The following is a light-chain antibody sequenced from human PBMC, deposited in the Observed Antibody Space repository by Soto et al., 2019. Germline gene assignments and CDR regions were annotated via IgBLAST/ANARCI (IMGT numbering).Light chain of an antibody. CDR1: QSVTNW. V-gene: IGKV1-5*01. CDR2: DAS. Sequence: DIPMTQSPSTLSAAVGDRFTITCRASQSVTNWLAWYQQKPGQAPNLLIYDASRLQSGIPSRFSGSGSGTEFTLTISSLQPDDFATYYCQQYTTYPYTFGQGTKLEIK. CDR3: QQYTTYPYT. J-gene: IGKJ2*01.